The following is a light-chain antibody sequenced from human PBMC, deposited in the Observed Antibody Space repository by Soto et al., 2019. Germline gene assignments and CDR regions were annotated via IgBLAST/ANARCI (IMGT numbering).Light chain of an antibody. CDR3: QQANSFPLT. V-gene: IGKV1-12*01. CDR1: QSISNR. J-gene: IGKJ5*01. Sequence: DIQMTQSPSTLAASVGDRVTITCRASQSISNRLAWYQQKPGKAPKVLIYAASSLQSGVPSRFSGSGSGTDFTLTISSLQPEEFATYYCQQANSFPLTVGQGTRLEI. CDR2: AAS.